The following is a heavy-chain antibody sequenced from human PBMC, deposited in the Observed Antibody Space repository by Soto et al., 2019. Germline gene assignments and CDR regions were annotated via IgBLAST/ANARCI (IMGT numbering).Heavy chain of an antibody. D-gene: IGHD1-26*01. V-gene: IGHV3-30-3*01. J-gene: IGHJ5*02. CDR3: ARDMVGLTGWFDP. CDR2: ISYDGSNK. CDR1: GFTFSSYA. Sequence: GGSLRLSCAASGFTFSSYAMHWVRQAPGKGLEWVAVISYDGSNKYYADSVKGRFTISRDNSKNTLYLQMNSLRAEDTAVYYCARDMVGLTGWFDPWGQGTLVTVSS.